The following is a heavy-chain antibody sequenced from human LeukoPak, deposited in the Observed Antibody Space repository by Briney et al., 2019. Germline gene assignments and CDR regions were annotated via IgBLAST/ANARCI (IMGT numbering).Heavy chain of an antibody. CDR2: ITSSSNYI. CDR1: GFAFSTYS. D-gene: IGHD3-9*01. V-gene: IGHV3-21*01. J-gene: IGHJ4*02. Sequence: TGGSLRLSCAASGFAFSTYSMNWVRQAPGKGLEWVSYITSSSNYIYYADSVKGRFTISRDNAKNSLYLQMNSLRAEDTAVYYCARDEGNTGYYYWGQGTLVTVSS. CDR3: ARDEGNTGYYY.